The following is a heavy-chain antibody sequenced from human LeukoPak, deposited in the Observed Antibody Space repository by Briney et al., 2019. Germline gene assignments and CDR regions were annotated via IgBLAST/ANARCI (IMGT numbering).Heavy chain of an antibody. Sequence: SVKVSCKASGGTFSSYAISWVRRAPGQGLEWMGGIIPIFGTANYAQKFQGRVTITADESTSTAYMELSSLRSEDTAVYYCARYVRAYYYDSSGYSLFDYWGQGTLVTVSS. CDR3: ARYVRAYYYDSSGYSLFDY. D-gene: IGHD3-22*01. CDR1: GGTFSSYA. V-gene: IGHV1-69*13. J-gene: IGHJ4*02. CDR2: IIPIFGTA.